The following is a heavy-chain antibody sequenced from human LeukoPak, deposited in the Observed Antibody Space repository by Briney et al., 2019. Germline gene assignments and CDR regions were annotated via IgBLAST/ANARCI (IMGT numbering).Heavy chain of an antibody. Sequence: SVKVSCKASGGTFSSYAISWVRQAPGQGLEWMGGIIPIFGTANYAQKFQGRVTMTRNTSISTAYMELSSLRSEDTAVYYCATMQVCSSTSCYVDYWGQGTLATVSS. V-gene: IGHV1-69*05. CDR3: ATMQVCSSTSCYVDY. CDR1: GGTFSSYA. CDR2: IIPIFGTA. D-gene: IGHD2-2*01. J-gene: IGHJ4*02.